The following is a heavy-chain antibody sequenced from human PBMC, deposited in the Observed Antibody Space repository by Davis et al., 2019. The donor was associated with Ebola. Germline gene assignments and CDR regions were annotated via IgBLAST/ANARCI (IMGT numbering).Heavy chain of an antibody. CDR1: GFTFSNYG. J-gene: IGHJ4*02. CDR3: ARGGIRTTGEAC. V-gene: IGHV3-74*01. CDR2: ISSDARST. D-gene: IGHD4-17*01. Sequence: PGGSLRLSCVASGFTFSNYGMHWVRQVPGKGLVCVSRISSDARSTTYADSVKGRFTISRDNAKNTLYLQMNSLRDEDTAVYYCARGGIRTTGEACWGQGTLVTVSS.